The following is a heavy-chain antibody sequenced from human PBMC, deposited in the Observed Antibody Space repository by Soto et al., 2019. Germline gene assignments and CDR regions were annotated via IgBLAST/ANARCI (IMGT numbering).Heavy chain of an antibody. D-gene: IGHD3-16*01. CDR1: GFTFDSYA. Sequence: EVQLVESGGGLVQPGGNLRLSCVASGFTFDSYAMNWVRQAPGKWLEWLSYIGLNSGTIEYSYSVEGRFTISRDDGKSSLYLHMNSLIDEDTAVYFCARDHRWAVDYWGRGTLVTVTS. CDR2: IGLNSGTI. CDR3: ARDHRWAVDY. J-gene: IGHJ4*02. V-gene: IGHV3-48*02.